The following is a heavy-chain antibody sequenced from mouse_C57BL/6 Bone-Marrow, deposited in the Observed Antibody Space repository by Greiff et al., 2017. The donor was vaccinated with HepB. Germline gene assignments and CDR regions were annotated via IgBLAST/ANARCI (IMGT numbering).Heavy chain of an antibody. V-gene: IGHV1-18*01. J-gene: IGHJ4*01. CDR3: ARGLGSWMAMDY. CDR2: IYPRNGST. Sequence: EVQLQQSGPELVKPGASVKISCKASGYTFTDYYMDWVKQSHGKSLEWIGDIYPRNGSTIYNQKFKGKATLTVDKSSSTAYMELRSLTSEDSAVYYCARGLGSWMAMDYWGQGTSVTVSS. CDR1: GYTFTDYY.